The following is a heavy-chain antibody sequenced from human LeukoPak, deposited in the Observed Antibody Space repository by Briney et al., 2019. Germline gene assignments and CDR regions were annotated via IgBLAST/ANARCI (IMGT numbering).Heavy chain of an antibody. CDR2: IHYSGTT. D-gene: IGHD5-24*01. J-gene: IGHJ5*02. CDR3: ARRRQDSVENWFDP. CDR1: GGSISSDY. Sequence: SETLSLTCSVSGGSISSDYWSWIRQPPEKGLEWIGSIHYSGTTNHNPSLRSRVIISVDTSKNQFSLRLTSVTAADTAAYYCARRRQDSVENWFDPWGQGTLVTVSS. V-gene: IGHV4-59*08.